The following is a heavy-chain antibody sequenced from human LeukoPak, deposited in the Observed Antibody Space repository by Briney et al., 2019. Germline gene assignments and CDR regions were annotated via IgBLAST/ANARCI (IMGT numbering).Heavy chain of an antibody. D-gene: IGHD1-1*01. V-gene: IGHV3-53*01. Sequence: GGSLRLSSAASGFTVSSNYMSWVRQAPGKGLEWVSVIYSGGSTYYADSVKGRFTISRDNSKNTLYPQMNSLRAEDTAVYYCARAKRRLNFDYWGQGTLVTVSS. J-gene: IGHJ4*02. CDR2: IYSGGST. CDR1: GFTVSSNY. CDR3: ARAKRRLNFDY.